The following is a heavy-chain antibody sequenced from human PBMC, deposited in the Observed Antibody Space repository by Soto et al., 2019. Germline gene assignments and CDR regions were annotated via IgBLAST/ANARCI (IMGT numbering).Heavy chain of an antibody. CDR3: VRRWSVYYFDF. V-gene: IGHV4-39*01. CDR1: GGSITSHNFY. J-gene: IGHJ4*02. D-gene: IGHD3-3*01. Sequence: QLQLQESGPGLVKPSETLSLTCTVSGGSITSHNFYWGWIRQPPGRGLEWIASIYHTGTAYYSPSLRGRVTISVDTSKSQFSLKLDSVTAADPAVYYCVRRWSVYYFDFWGQGTLVTVSS. CDR2: IYHTGTA.